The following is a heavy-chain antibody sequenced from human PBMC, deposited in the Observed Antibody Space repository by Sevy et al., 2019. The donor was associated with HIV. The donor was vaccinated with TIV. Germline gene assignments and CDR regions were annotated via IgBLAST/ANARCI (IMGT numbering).Heavy chain of an antibody. CDR2: IYPGDSDT. CDR1: GYTFTSYW. CDR3: ARPMTTELPYYFDY. D-gene: IGHD4-4*01. V-gene: IGHV5-51*01. Sequence: GESLKISCQGSGYTFTSYWIGWVRQMPGKGLEWMGIIYPGDSDTRYSPSFQGQVTISADKSIATAYLQWSSLKASDTAMYYWARPMTTELPYYFDYWGQGTLVTVSS. J-gene: IGHJ4*02.